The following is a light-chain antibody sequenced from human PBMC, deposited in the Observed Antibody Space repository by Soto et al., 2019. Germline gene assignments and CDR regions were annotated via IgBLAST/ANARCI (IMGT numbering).Light chain of an antibody. CDR2: STN. Sequence: QAVVTQEPSFSVSPGGTVTLTYGLSSGSVSTTYYPSWYQQTPGQAPRTLIYSTNTRSSGVPDRFSGSILGNKAALTITGAQADDEADYYCVLYMSSGISVFGGGTKLTVL. CDR1: SGSVSTTYY. V-gene: IGLV8-61*01. J-gene: IGLJ3*02. CDR3: VLYMSSGISV.